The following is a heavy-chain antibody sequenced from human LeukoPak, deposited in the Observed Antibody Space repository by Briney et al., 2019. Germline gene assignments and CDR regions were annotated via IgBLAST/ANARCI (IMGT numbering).Heavy chain of an antibody. CDR1: GGSISSYY. CDR3: ARDKDDSSGYDWFDP. D-gene: IGHD3-22*01. CDR2: IYTSGST. V-gene: IGHV4-4*07. J-gene: IGHJ5*02. Sequence: ASETLSLTCTVSGGSISSYYWSWIRQPAGKGLEWIGRIYTSGSTNYNPSLKSGVTMSVDTSKKQFSLKLSSVTAAATAVYYCARDKDDSSGYDWFDPWGQGTLVTVSS.